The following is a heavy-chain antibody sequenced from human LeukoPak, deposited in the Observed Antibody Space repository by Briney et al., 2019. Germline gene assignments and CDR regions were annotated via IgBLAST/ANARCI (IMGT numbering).Heavy chain of an antibody. CDR1: GYTFTSYD. CDR2: VNPNSGNT. V-gene: IGHV1-8*01. J-gene: IGHJ6*03. CDR3: AREGLRSIAARRGTRDYMDV. D-gene: IGHD6-6*01. Sequence: ASVKVSCKASGYTFTSYDINWVGQATGQGLEWMGWVNPNSGNTGYAQKFQGRVTMTRNTSISTAYMELSSLRSEDTAVYYCAREGLRSIAARRGTRDYMDVWGKGTTVIVSS.